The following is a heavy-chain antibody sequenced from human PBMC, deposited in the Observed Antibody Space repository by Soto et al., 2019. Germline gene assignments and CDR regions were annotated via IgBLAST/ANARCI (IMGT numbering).Heavy chain of an antibody. J-gene: IGHJ4*02. Sequence: QVQLQESGPGLVKPSGTLSLTCAVSGGSISSSNWWSWVRQPPEKGLEWIGEIYHSGSTNYNPSLKSRVTISVDKSKNQFSLKLSSVTAADTAVYYCATALGYCSSTSCSMGDYWGQGTLVTVSS. D-gene: IGHD2-2*01. CDR2: IYHSGST. V-gene: IGHV4-4*02. CDR3: ATALGYCSSTSCSMGDY. CDR1: GGSISSSNW.